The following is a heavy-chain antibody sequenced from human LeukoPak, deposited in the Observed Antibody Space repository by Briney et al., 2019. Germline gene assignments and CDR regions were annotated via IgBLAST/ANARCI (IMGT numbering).Heavy chain of an antibody. CDR3: TVFGVSYH. Sequence: PGGSLRLSCAASGFTGSNNYVSWVRQAPGMGLEWVSAIHSSGATCYADSVKGRFTISRDTSKNTLYLQISSLRVEDTAVYYCTVFGVSYHWGQGTLVTVSS. CDR2: IHSSGAT. D-gene: IGHD5/OR15-5a*01. J-gene: IGHJ5*02. V-gene: IGHV3-53*01. CDR1: GFTGSNNY.